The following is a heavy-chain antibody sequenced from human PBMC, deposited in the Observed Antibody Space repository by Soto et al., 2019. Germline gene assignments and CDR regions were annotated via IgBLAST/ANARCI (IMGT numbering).Heavy chain of an antibody. CDR2: IIPIFGTA. J-gene: IGHJ4*02. D-gene: IGHD3-22*01. V-gene: IGHV1-69*12. CDR3: ARDPRGYDSSGYPFYYFDY. Sequence: QVQLVQSGAEVKKPGSSVKVSCKASGGTFSSYAISWVRQAPGQGLEWMGGIIPIFGTANYAQKFQGRVTITANESTSTAYMALSSLRSEGTAVYYCARDPRGYDSSGYPFYYFDYWGQGTLVTVSS. CDR1: GGTFSSYA.